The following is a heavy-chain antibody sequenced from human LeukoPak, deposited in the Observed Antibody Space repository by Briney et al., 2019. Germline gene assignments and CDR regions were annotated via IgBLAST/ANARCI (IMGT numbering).Heavy chain of an antibody. CDR3: ARDGRGLGFYYYYMDV. CDR1: GGSISTYY. J-gene: IGHJ6*03. CDR2: IYYSGST. Sequence: SETLSLTCTVSGGSISTYYWNWIRQTPGKGLEWIGSIYYSGSTYYNPSLKSRVTISVDTSKNQFSLKLSSVTAADTAVYYCARDGRGLGFYYYYMDVWGKGTTVTVSS. V-gene: IGHV4-59*12.